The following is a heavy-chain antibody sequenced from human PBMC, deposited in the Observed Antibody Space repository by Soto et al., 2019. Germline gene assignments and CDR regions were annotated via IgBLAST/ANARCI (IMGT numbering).Heavy chain of an antibody. J-gene: IGHJ2*01. CDR2: IIPIFGTA. V-gene: IGHV1-69*06. Sequence: QVELVQSGAEVKKPGSSVKVSCQASEDTFRNYAISWVRQAPGQGLEWMGGIIPIFGTANYAQKLQSRVTITADKSANTVYLQLSSLRSEDTAVYYCASTKYDSSAYYYWYLGLWGRGTLVTGSS. D-gene: IGHD3-22*01. CDR1: EDTFRNYA. CDR3: ASTKYDSSAYYYWYLGL.